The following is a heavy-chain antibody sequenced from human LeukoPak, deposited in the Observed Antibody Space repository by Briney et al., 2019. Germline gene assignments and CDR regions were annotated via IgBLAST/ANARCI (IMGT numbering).Heavy chain of an antibody. CDR1: GGSFSGYY. V-gene: IGHV4-34*01. D-gene: IGHD1-26*01. Sequence: SETLSLTCAVYGGSFSGYYWSWIRQPPGKGLEWIGEINHSGSTNYNPSLKSRVTISVDMSKNQFSLKLSSVTAADTAVYYCASLSGSQNWFDPWGQGTLVTVSS. CDR3: ASLSGSQNWFDP. J-gene: IGHJ5*02. CDR2: INHSGST.